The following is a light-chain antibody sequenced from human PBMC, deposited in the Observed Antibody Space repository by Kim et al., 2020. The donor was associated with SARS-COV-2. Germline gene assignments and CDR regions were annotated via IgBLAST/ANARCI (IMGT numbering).Light chain of an antibody. J-gene: IGLJ2*01. V-gene: IGLV6-57*04. CDR1: SGSIDDNY. CDR2: EDD. CDR3: QSYNRDNVI. Sequence: NFMLTQPHSVSESPGKTVTISCTRSSGSIDDNYVQWYQQRPGGVPTTVIYEDDQRPSAVSDRFSGSIDNSSNSASLTISGLRTEEEADYYCQSYNRDNVIFGGGTQLTVL.